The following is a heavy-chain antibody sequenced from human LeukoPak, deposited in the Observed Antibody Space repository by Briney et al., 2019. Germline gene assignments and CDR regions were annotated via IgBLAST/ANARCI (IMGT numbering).Heavy chain of an antibody. D-gene: IGHD3-22*01. Sequence: GRSLRLSCAASGFTFSSYAMHWVRQAPGKGLEWVAVISYDGSNKYYADSVKGRFTISRDNSKNTLYLQMNSLRGEDTAVYYCAKGAGRSSGYFDYYGMDVWGQGTTVTVSS. CDR1: GFTFSSYA. J-gene: IGHJ6*02. V-gene: IGHV3-30-3*01. CDR3: AKGAGRSSGYFDYYGMDV. CDR2: ISYDGSNK.